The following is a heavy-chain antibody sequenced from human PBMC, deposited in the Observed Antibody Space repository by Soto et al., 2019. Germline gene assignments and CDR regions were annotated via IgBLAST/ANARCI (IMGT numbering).Heavy chain of an antibody. J-gene: IGHJ4*02. CDR3: AKEGCYEVPGQYSFLLFAS. V-gene: IGHV3-23*01. CDR2: ISTRGGRT. CDR1: GFSFSSYA. Sequence: GGSLRLSCAASGFSFSSYAMSWVRQAPPQGLEWVSSISTRGGRTYYADSVKGRFSISRDNSANAVYLDMDNLRAEDTGIYYFAKEGCYEVPGQYSFLLFASWGEGALVTVTA. D-gene: IGHD2-2*01.